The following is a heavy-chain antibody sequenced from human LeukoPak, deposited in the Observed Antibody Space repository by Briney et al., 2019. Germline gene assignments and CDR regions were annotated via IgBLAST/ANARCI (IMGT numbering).Heavy chain of an antibody. Sequence: ASVKVSCKLSGKTLSDLSIHWLRQPPGKGLKWLGGSDPEDGERIYAQMFQGRVTMTEDTSIDTAYMELSSLRSEDTAVYYCVTGFTTMAVDYFDYWGQGTLVTVSP. CDR2: SDPEDGER. V-gene: IGHV1-24*01. J-gene: IGHJ4*02. D-gene: IGHD5-18*01. CDR3: VTGFTTMAVDYFDY. CDR1: GKTLSDLS.